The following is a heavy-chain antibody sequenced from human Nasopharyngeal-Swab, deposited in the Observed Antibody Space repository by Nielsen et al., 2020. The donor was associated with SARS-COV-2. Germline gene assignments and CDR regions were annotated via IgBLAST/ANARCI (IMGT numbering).Heavy chain of an antibody. CDR1: GYTFTGYY. V-gene: IGHV1-2*02. D-gene: IGHD3-3*01. J-gene: IGHJ6*02. CDR3: ARAYYDFWSGPQGNYYYYYGMDV. CDR2: INPNSGGT. Sequence: ASVKVSCKASGYTFTGYYMHWVRQAPGQELEWMGWINPNSGGTNYAQKFQGRVTMTRDTSISTAYMELSRLRSEDTAVYYCARAYYDFWSGPQGNYYYYYGMDVWGQGTTVTVSS.